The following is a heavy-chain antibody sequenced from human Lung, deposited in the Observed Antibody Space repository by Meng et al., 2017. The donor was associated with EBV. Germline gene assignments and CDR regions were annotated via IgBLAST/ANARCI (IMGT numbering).Heavy chain of an antibody. Sequence: QVQLVQSRAEVKKPGASVKVSCKASGYSFTSYSMQWVRQAPGQGLEWMGWINPGTGNTKYSQKFQGNVRITRDTAASTVFLDLTSLKSEDTAVYYCALSGRAPPWGQGTLVTVSS. CDR1: GYSFTSYS. CDR3: ALSGRAPP. J-gene: IGHJ4*02. D-gene: IGHD1-26*01. CDR2: INPGTGNT. V-gene: IGHV1-3*01.